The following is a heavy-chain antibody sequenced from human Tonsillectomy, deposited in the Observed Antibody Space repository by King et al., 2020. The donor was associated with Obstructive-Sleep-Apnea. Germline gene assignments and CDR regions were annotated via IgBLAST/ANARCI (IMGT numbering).Heavy chain of an antibody. D-gene: IGHD5-18*01. Sequence: QLVQSEAEVKKPGESLKISCKGSGYSFTSYWIGWVRQMPGKGLEWMGIIYPGDSDTRYSPSFQGQVTISADKSISTAYLQWSSLKASDTAMYYCARQGEVDTAMVSPIDYWGQGTLVTVSS. V-gene: IGHV5-51*01. J-gene: IGHJ4*02. CDR1: GYSFTSYW. CDR3: ARQGEVDTAMVSPIDY. CDR2: IYPGDSDT.